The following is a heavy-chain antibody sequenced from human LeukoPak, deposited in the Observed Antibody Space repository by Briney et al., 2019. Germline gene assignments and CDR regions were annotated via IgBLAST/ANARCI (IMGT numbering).Heavy chain of an antibody. D-gene: IGHD2-21*01. V-gene: IGHV3-23*01. CDR3: AKDGFLLWRGAFDI. Sequence: GGSLRLSCAASGFTFSSYGMSWVRQAPGKGLEWVSAISGSGGSTYYADSVKGRFTISRDNSKNTLWLQMNSLRAEDTAVYYCAKDGFLLWRGAFDIWGQGTMVTVSS. CDR2: ISGSGGST. CDR1: GFTFSSYG. J-gene: IGHJ3*02.